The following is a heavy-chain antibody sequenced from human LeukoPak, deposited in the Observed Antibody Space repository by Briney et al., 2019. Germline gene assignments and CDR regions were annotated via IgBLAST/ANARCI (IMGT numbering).Heavy chain of an antibody. CDR3: ARAARSGYDSYYFDY. CDR1: GGSISSYY. J-gene: IGHJ4*02. Sequence: PSETLSLTCTVSGGSISSYYWSWIRQPAGKELEWIGRIYTSGSTNYNPSLKSRVTMSVDTSKNQFSLKLSSVTAADTAVYYCARAARSGYDSYYFDYWGQGTLVTVSS. V-gene: IGHV4-4*07. D-gene: IGHD5-12*01. CDR2: IYTSGST.